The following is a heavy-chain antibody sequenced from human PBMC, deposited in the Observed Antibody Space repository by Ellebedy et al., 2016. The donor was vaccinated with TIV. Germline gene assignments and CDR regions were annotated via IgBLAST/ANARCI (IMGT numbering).Heavy chain of an antibody. J-gene: IGHJ4*02. CDR1: GYIFTGYY. Sequence: ASVKVSCKASGYIFTGYYMHWVRQAPGQGLEWVGTLNPSTGGTSYAQKFQGRVTLTRDTSTSTAYMELSRLRSDDTAVYYCARGLAVAGTSHYWGQGTLVTVSS. V-gene: IGHV1-46*01. D-gene: IGHD6-19*01. CDR2: LNPSTGGT. CDR3: ARGLAVAGTSHY.